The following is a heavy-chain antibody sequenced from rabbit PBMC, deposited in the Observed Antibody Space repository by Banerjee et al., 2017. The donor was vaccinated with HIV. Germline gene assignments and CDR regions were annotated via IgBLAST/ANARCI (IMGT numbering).Heavy chain of an antibody. CDR3: ATDLVGVGAWNL. CDR2: INAVTGKA. CDR1: GFSFSNKAV. V-gene: IGHV1S45*01. D-gene: IGHD3-3*01. Sequence: QEQLVESGGGLVKPEGSLKLSCTASGFSFSNKAVMCWVRQAPGKGLEWIACINAVTGKAVYASWAKGRFTFSKTSSTTVTLQMTSLTAADTATYFCATDLVGVGAWNLWGQGTLVPS. J-gene: IGHJ4*01.